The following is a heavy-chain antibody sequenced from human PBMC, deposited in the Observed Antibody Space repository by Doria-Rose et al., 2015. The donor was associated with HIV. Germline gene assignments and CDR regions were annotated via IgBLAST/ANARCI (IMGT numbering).Heavy chain of an antibody. CDR2: IFYTGST. V-gene: IGHV4-59*01. CDR1: GGSISHYY. D-gene: IGHD1-26*01. Sequence: QVQLQESGPGLVKPSGTLSLTCSVSGGSISHYYWSWIRQPPGKGLEYIGDIFYTGSTNYSSSLKSRVSISIDTSKNKFSLRLSSVTAADTAVYYCARVLSGTYDYWGQGTLVTVSS. J-gene: IGHJ4*02. CDR3: ARVLSGTYDY.